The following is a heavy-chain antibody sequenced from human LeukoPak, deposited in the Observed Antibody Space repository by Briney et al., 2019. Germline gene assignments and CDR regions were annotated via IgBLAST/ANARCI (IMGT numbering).Heavy chain of an antibody. CDR1: GGSFSGHY. CDR2: INHSGST. Sequence: PSETLSLTCAVYGGSFSGHYWSWIRQPPGKGLEWIGEINHSGSTNYNPSLKSRVTISVDTSKNQFSLKLSSVTAADTAVYYYARDGGSYYGGGPDYFDYWGQGTLVTVSS. V-gene: IGHV4-34*01. J-gene: IGHJ4*02. CDR3: ARDGGSYYGGGPDYFDY. D-gene: IGHD1-26*01.